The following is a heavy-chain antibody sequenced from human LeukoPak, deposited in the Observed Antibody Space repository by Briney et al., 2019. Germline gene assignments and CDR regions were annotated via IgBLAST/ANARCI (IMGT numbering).Heavy chain of an antibody. CDR2: LSSGGGTT. Sequence: GGSLRLSCAASGFAFGNYGMTWVRQAPGKGLEWISGLSSGGGTTYYADSVKGRFSISRDNTKNTLYLQMSSLRAEDTAIYYCAKRSDYGSNGNYFDYWGQGTPVTVSS. CDR1: GFAFGNYG. V-gene: IGHV3-23*01. D-gene: IGHD4-23*01. J-gene: IGHJ4*02. CDR3: AKRSDYGSNGNYFDY.